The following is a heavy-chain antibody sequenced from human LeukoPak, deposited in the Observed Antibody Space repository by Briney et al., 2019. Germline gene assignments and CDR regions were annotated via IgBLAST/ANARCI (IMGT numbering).Heavy chain of an antibody. CDR3: ARDARATAGTRRSFDY. Sequence: ASVKVSCKASGYTFTSYGISWVRQAPGQGLEWMGWISAYNGNTNYAQKLQGRVTLTTDTSTSTAYMELRSLRSDDTAVYYCARDARATAGTRRSFDYWGQGTLVTVSS. D-gene: IGHD1-1*01. CDR1: GYTFTSYG. J-gene: IGHJ4*02. CDR2: ISAYNGNT. V-gene: IGHV1-18*01.